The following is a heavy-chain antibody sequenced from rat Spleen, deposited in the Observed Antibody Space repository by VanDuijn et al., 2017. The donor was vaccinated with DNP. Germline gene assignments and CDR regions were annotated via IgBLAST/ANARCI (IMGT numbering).Heavy chain of an antibody. CDR2: ISDDGSRT. CDR1: GFTFSDYA. Sequence: EVQLVESGGGLVQPGRSLKLSCAASGFTFSDYAMAWVRQAPKNGLEWVAIISDDGSRTYYRDSVKGRFTISRDDAKSTLYLQMDSLRSEDTATYFCTTRGVGARYYWYFDFWGPGTTVTVSS. V-gene: IGHV5-17*01. CDR3: TTRGVGARYYWYFDF. J-gene: IGHJ1*01. D-gene: IGHD5-1*01.